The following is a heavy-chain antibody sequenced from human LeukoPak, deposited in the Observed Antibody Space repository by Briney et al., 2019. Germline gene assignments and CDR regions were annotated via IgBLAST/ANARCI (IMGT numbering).Heavy chain of an antibody. CDR2: ISTDGGHT. V-gene: IGHV3-64D*09. CDR1: GFTFSSYA. CDR3: VKGGRYSGSSADY. Sequence: GGSLRLSCSTSGFTFSSYAMHWVRQAPGKGLQYASAISTDGGHTYYADSVKGRFTISRDNSKNTLYLQMSSLRAEDTAVYYCVKGGRYSGSSADYWGQGTLVTVPS. J-gene: IGHJ4*02. D-gene: IGHD6-6*01.